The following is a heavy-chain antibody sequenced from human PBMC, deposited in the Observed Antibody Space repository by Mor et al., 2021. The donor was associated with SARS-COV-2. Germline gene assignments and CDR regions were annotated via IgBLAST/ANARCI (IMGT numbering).Heavy chain of an antibody. V-gene: IGHV3-23*01. CDR3: AKHSGLSPYSPCDF. J-gene: IGHJ4*02. Sequence: VRQAPGKGLDWVSATGWSRGSTFDADSVKGRFTISRDESKNTLYLQMNNLRVEDTAVYYCAKHSGLSPYSPCDFGGQG. CDR2: TGWSRGST. D-gene: IGHD1-26*01.